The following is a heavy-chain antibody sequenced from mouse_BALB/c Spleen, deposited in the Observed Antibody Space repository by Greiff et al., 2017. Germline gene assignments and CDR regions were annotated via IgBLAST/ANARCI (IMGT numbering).Heavy chain of an antibody. CDR2: IYPGDGDT. Sequence: VQLQQSGAELARPGASVKLSCKASGYTFTSYWMQWVKQRPGQGLEWIGAIYPGDGDTRYTQKFKGKATLTADKSSSTAYMQLSSLASEDSAVYYCARSPGDYGGQGTTLTVSA. J-gene: IGHJ2*01. CDR1: GYTFTSYW. V-gene: IGHV1-87*01. CDR3: ARSPGDY.